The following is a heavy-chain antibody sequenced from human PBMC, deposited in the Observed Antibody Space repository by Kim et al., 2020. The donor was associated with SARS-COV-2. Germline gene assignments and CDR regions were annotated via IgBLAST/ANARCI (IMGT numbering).Heavy chain of an antibody. Sequence: YAPKYQGRVTMTEDTSTDTAYMELSSLRSEDTAVYYCATGLLYSNYPPGYWGQGTLVTVSS. D-gene: IGHD4-4*01. J-gene: IGHJ4*02. CDR3: ATGLLYSNYPPGY. V-gene: IGHV1-24*01.